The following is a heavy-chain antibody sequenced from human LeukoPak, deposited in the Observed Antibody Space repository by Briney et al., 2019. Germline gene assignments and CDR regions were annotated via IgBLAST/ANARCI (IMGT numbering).Heavy chain of an antibody. J-gene: IGHJ3*02. CDR3: ARDSGGRGTNDASDI. D-gene: IGHD2-8*01. Sequence: GASVKVSCKASGYTFTTYYIHWVRQAPGQGLEWMGIINPSGGSTTYAEKFQGRVTMTRDTSTSTGYMAQSSLRSEDTAVYYCARDSGGRGTNDASDIWGQGTMVTVSS. CDR1: GYTFTTYY. V-gene: IGHV1-46*01. CDR2: INPSGGST.